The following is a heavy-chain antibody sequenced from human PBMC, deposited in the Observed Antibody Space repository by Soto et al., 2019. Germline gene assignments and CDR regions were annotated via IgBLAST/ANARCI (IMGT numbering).Heavy chain of an antibody. Sequence: QVQLVESGGGVVQPGRSLRLSCAASGFIFSTYAMHWVRQAPGKGLEWVTFISYDGRNKYYADSVKDRFTISRDNSKNXXXXXXXXXXXEDTAXXXXXXXYDSSGYGYDAFDIWGQGTMVTVSS. V-gene: IGHV3-30*04. D-gene: IGHD3-22*01. J-gene: IGHJ3*02. CDR1: GFIFSTYA. CDR3: XXXYDSSGYGYDAFDI. CDR2: ISYDGRNK.